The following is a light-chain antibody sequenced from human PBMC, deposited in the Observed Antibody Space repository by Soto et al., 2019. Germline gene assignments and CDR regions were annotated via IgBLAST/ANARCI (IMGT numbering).Light chain of an antibody. V-gene: IGLV1-44*01. CDR2: ANS. CDR1: SSHIGSNT. Sequence: SALTQPPPASGTPRQGVTISFSGNSSHIGSNTVAWYQHLPGTAPKLLIYANSQRPSGVPDRFSGSKSGTSASLAISGLQSEDEADYYCAAWDDSLNGVVFGGGTKVTVL. CDR3: AAWDDSLNGVV. J-gene: IGLJ2*01.